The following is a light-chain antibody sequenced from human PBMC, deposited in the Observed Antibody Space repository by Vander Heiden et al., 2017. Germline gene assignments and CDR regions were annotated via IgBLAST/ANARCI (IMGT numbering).Light chain of an antibody. V-gene: IGKV1-5*03. CDR2: KAS. CDR1: QSISSW. J-gene: IGKJ3*01. CDR3: QHYNCYSRFT. Sequence: DIQMTQSPSTLSASVGDRVTITCRASQSISSWLAWYQQKPCKAPKLLIYKASSLESGVPSRFSATGSGTEFTLTISSLQPDDLATYYCQHYNCYSRFTFGHGTKVDIK.